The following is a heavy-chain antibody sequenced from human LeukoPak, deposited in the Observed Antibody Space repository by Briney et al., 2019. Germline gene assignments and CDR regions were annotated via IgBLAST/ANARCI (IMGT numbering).Heavy chain of an antibody. CDR3: ARVYDSSGYRYYFDY. CDR2: IYYSGST. D-gene: IGHD3-22*01. V-gene: IGHV4-39*01. Sequence: SETLSLTCTVSGGSISSYYWGWIRQPPGKGLEWTGSIYYSGSTYYNPSLRSRVTISVDTSKNQFSLKLSSVTAADTAVYYCARVYDSSGYRYYFDYWGQGTLVTVSS. J-gene: IGHJ4*02. CDR1: GGSISSYY.